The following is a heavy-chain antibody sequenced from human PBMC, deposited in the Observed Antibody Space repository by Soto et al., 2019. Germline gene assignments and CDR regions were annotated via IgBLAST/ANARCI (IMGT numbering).Heavy chain of an antibody. Sequence: SETLSLTCTVSGGSISSSRCHWGWIRQPPGKGLEWIASIKYSGSTNYNPSLKSRVTLSVDTSKNQFSLNLSSVTAADTAVYYFVRGPGGAAAVRYWGPGTLVTVSS. V-gene: IGHV4-39*07. J-gene: IGHJ2*01. CDR1: GGSISSSRCH. CDR3: VRGPGGAAAVRY. CDR2: IKYSGST. D-gene: IGHD6-13*01.